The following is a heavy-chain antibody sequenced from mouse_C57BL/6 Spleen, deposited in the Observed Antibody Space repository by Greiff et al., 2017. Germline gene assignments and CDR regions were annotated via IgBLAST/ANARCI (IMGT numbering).Heavy chain of an antibody. CDR3: ARSDYDVGFAY. CDR1: GYTFTSYW. D-gene: IGHD2-4*01. CDR2: IHPNSGST. V-gene: IGHV1-64*01. J-gene: IGHJ3*01. Sequence: QVQLQQPGAELVKPGASVKLSCKASGYTFTSYWMHWVKQRPGQGLEWIGMIHPNSGSTNYNEKFKSKATLTVDKSSSTAYMQLSSLTSEDSAVYYCARSDYDVGFAYWGQGTLVTVPA.